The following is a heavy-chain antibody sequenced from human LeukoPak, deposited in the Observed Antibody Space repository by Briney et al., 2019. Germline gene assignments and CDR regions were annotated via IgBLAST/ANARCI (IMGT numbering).Heavy chain of an antibody. CDR1: GFTLSAYE. CDR3: ARGRGAFDY. V-gene: IGHV3-48*03. D-gene: IGHD6-25*01. CDR2: ITSSGYTI. J-gene: IGHJ4*02. Sequence: GGSLRLPCAASGFTLSAYEMNWVRQAPGKGLEWVSYITSSGYTITYADSVKGRFTISRDNAKNSLYLQMNSLRAEDTAVYYCARGRGAFDYWGQGTLVTVSS.